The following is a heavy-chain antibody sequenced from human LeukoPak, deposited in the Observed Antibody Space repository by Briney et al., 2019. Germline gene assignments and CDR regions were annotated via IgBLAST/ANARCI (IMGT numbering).Heavy chain of an antibody. CDR3: AGGGEAARSLAY. J-gene: IGHJ4*02. V-gene: IGHV3-66*02. Sequence: GGSLRLSCAASGVTSTYMTWVRQAPGKGLEWVSVIYSGGTTYYADSVKGRFTISRDNSKSTLFVYLQMNSLRTDDTALYYCAGGGEAARSLAYWGQGALVTVSS. D-gene: IGHD6-6*01. CDR2: IYSGGTT. CDR1: GVTSTY.